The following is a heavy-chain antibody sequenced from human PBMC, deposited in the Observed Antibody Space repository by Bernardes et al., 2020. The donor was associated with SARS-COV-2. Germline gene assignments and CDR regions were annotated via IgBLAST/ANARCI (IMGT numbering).Heavy chain of an antibody. CDR1: GFTFNNFG. V-gene: IGHV3-30*18. CDR2: ISYEGSKK. D-gene: IGHD3-3*01. Sequence: GGSLRLSCAASGFTFNNFGMHWVRQAPGKGLEWVAVISYEGSKKYYADSVEGRFTISKDNSKSTVYLQMNGLRPEDTAVYYCVKVQAIFWIRPYYSPMDVWGQGTTVTVSS. J-gene: IGHJ6*02. CDR3: VKVQAIFWIRPYYSPMDV.